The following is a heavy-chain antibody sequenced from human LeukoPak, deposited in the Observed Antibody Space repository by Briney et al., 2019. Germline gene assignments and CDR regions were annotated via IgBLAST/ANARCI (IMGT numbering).Heavy chain of an antibody. CDR1: GFTFSNYA. CDR3: ARDYYYDSSGYWDYYFDY. CDR2: ISTSAVST. Sequence: PGGSLRLSCAASGFTFSNYAMNWVRQAPGKGLEWVSAISTSAVSTYYVDSVKGRFTISRDNSKNTLFLQMNSLRAEDTAVYYCARDYYYDSSGYWDYYFDYWGQGTLVSVSS. V-gene: IGHV3-23*01. J-gene: IGHJ4*02. D-gene: IGHD3-22*01.